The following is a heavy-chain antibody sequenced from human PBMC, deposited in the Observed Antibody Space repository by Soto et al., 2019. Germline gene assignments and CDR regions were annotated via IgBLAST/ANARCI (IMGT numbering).Heavy chain of an antibody. V-gene: IGHV3-21*01. D-gene: IGHD3-10*01. CDR1: GFTFSSYS. CDR3: ARDPFGSVEHASSWFDP. Sequence: GGSLRLSCAASGFTFSSYSMNWVRQAPGKGLEWVSSISSSSSCIYYADSVKGRFTISRDNAKNSLYLQMNSLRAEDTGVYYCARDPFGSVEHASSWFDPWGQGTLVTICS. CDR2: ISSSSSCI. J-gene: IGHJ5*02.